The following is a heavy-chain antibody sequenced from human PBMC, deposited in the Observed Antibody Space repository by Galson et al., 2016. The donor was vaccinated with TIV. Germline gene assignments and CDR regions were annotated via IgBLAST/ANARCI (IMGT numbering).Heavy chain of an antibody. Sequence: SVKVSCKASGYTFSTYDINWVRQATGQGLEWMGWMHPKSGDTRYAQKFQGRVTMTRNTSISTAYMELSNLRAEDTAVYYCATIAVAGTRVYWGQGTLVTVSS. CDR3: ATIAVAGTRVY. CDR2: MHPKSGDT. V-gene: IGHV1-8*01. J-gene: IGHJ4*02. CDR1: GYTFSTYD. D-gene: IGHD6-19*01.